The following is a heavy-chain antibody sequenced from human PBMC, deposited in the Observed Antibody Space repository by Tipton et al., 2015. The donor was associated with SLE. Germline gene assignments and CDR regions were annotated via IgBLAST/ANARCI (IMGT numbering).Heavy chain of an antibody. CDR1: GFTFSSYG. J-gene: IGHJ3*02. Sequence: SLRLSCAASGFTFSSYGMHWVRQAPGKGLEWVAFTRYDGGNKYNADFVKGRFTISRDNSKNTLYLQMNSLRAEDTAVYYCARGPQLGTWDAFDIWGQGTMVTVS. V-gene: IGHV3-30*02. D-gene: IGHD3-16*01. CDR3: ARGPQLGTWDAFDI. CDR2: TRYDGGNK.